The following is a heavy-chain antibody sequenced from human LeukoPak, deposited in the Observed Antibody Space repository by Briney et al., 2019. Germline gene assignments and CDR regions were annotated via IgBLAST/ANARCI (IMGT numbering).Heavy chain of an antibody. CDR3: ARVNDYGGNDDAFDI. CDR2: INGGDYST. V-gene: IGHV3-23*01. J-gene: IGHJ3*02. D-gene: IGHD4-23*01. Sequence: GSLRLSCAASGFTFSTSAMSWVRQAPGEGLEWLSTINGGDYSTYYADSVKGRFTISRDSSKNTLYLQMNSLRTDDTALYYCARVNDYGGNDDAFDIWGQGTMVTVSS. CDR1: GFTFSTSA.